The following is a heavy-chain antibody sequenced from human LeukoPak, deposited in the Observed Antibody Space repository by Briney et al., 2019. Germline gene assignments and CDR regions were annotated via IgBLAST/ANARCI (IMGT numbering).Heavy chain of an antibody. CDR2: IYPSGST. D-gene: IGHD3-22*01. CDR3: VRQTSSGYYHYFDY. J-gene: IGHJ4*02. CDR1: GGSISSYY. Sequence: SETLSLTCSVPGGSISSYYWSWIRQPAGKGLEWIGRIYPSGSTNYNPSLKSRVTMSLDTSKNQFSLRLSSVTAADTAVYYCVRQTSSGYYHYFDYWGQGALVTVSS. V-gene: IGHV4-4*07.